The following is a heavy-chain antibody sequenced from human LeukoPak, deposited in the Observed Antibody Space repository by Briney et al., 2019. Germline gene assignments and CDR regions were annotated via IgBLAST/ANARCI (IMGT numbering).Heavy chain of an antibody. CDR3: ARKRTNREAYNELDY. D-gene: IGHD5-24*01. J-gene: IGHJ4*02. CDR1: GDSLSGYY. CDR2: VYNRGST. Sequence: SETLSLTCSVSGDSLSGYYWSWIRQPPGQGLEWIGCVYNRGSTYYNASLNSRVTISLDTSRNQVSLKLTSVTAADTAVYYCARKRTNREAYNELDYWGPGTLVTVSS. V-gene: IGHV4-4*08.